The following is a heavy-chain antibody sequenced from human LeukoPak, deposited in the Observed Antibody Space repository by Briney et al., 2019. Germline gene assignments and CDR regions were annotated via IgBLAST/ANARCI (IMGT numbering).Heavy chain of an antibody. CDR3: ARSDGYGLVGI. Sequence: SETLSLTCTVSGGSITNTNYYWAWIRQSPGKGLEWIGSIYSSGLTYSHPSLKSRVIILIDTAKNHFSLNLSSVTAADTAVYYCARSDGYGLVGIWGQGTMVTVSS. V-gene: IGHV4-39*07. J-gene: IGHJ3*02. CDR2: IYSSGLT. CDR1: GGSITNTNYY. D-gene: IGHD3-10*01.